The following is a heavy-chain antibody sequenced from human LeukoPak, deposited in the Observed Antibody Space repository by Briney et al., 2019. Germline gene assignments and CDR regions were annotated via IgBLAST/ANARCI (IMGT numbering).Heavy chain of an antibody. CDR3: AKDYSNYPNYGMDV. D-gene: IGHD4-11*01. CDR1: GFTFSGFA. J-gene: IGHJ6*02. CDR2: INRGGGDT. V-gene: IGHV3-23*01. Sequence: HPGGSLRLSCAASGFTFSGFAMSWVRQAPGKGLQWVSAINRGGGDTNYADSVKGRFTISRDNSKNTLYLQMNSLRAEDTAVYYCAKDYSNYPNYGMDVWGQGTTVTVSS.